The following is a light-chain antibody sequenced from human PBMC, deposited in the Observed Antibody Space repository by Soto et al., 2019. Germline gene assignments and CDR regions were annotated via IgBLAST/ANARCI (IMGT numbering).Light chain of an antibody. V-gene: IGKV1-5*01. J-gene: IGKJ4*01. CDR3: QQYDTEYVT. CDR1: QSVSSW. Sequence: DIQMTQSPSTLSASVGDRVTITCRASQSVSSWLAWYQQKPGKAPKLLMYDASMLASGVPSRFSGDRSGTEVTLTISSLQPDDFATYYCQQYDTEYVTFGGGTKVEIK. CDR2: DAS.